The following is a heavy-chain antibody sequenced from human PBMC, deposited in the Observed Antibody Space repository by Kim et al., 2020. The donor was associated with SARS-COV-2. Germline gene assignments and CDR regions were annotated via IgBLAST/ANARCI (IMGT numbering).Heavy chain of an antibody. CDR3: ARGNTISHFYDYYYGMDV. D-gene: IGHD3-9*01. V-gene: IGHV4-34*01. J-gene: IGHJ6*02. Sequence: LKSRVTIAVDTSKNQFSLKRSSVTAADTAVYYCARGNTISHFYDYYYGMDVWGQGTTVTVSS.